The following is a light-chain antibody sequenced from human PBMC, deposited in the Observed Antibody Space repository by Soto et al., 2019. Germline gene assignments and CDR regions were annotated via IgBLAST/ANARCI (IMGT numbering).Light chain of an antibody. J-gene: IGLJ3*02. CDR1: SSDIGGYNY. CDR3: ASYAVGNVM. CDR2: EVS. V-gene: IGLV2-8*01. Sequence: QSALAQPPSAAGSPGQSVTISCTGTSSDIGGYNYIAWYQQHPGKAPKLMIYEVSKRPSGVPDRFSASKSGNTASLTVSGLQAEDEADYYCASYAVGNVMFSGGTKLTVL.